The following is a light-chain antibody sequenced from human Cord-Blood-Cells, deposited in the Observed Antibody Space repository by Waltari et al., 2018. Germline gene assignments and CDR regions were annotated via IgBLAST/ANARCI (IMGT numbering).Light chain of an antibody. CDR3: QQSYSTPYT. Sequence: NQMTQPPSSLSSSVGDRVTITCRASQSISSYLNWYQQKPGKSPMRLIYAASSLQSGVPSRFSGSGSVTEFTLTISSLQPEDFATYYCQQSYSTPYTFGQGTKVEIK. CDR1: QSISSY. V-gene: IGKV1-39*01. J-gene: IGKJ2*01. CDR2: AAS.